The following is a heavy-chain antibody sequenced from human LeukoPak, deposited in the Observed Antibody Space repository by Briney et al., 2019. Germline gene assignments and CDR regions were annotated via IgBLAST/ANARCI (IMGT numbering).Heavy chain of an antibody. CDR1: GFTVSSNY. CDR2: IYSGGST. V-gene: IGHV3-53*01. Sequence: AGGSLRLSCAASGFTVSSNYMSWVRQAPGKGLEWVSVIYSGGSTYYADSVKGRFTNSRDNSKNTLYLQMNSLRAEDTAVYYCAKDWGIVVVPAAIDAFDIWGQGTMVTVSS. J-gene: IGHJ3*02. CDR3: AKDWGIVVVPAAIDAFDI. D-gene: IGHD2-2*01.